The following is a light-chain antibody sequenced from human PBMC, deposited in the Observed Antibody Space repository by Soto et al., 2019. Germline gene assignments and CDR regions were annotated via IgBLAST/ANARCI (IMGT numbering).Light chain of an antibody. CDR2: DXS. V-gene: IGKV1-39*01. Sequence: IQMLQSLPSLSAFLXDRVTITCRASQSISSSLKXXQQXXGXAPKXXXYDXSSLQTGVPSRLSGSGSGTDFTPTISSLQPEDFETYYWQQSYMSTHTVGHGTRLEI. CDR1: QSISSS. J-gene: IGKJ5*01. CDR3: QQSYMSTHT.